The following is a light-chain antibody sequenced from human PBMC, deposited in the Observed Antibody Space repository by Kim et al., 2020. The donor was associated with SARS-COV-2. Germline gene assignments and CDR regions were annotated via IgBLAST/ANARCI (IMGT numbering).Light chain of an antibody. CDR3: AAWDDSLNGWV. CDR1: SSNIGSNT. CDR2: SNN. Sequence: ELTQPPSASGTPGQRVTISCSGSSSNIGSNTVNWYQQLPGTAPKLLIYSNNQRPSGVPDRFSGSKSGTSASLAISGLQSEDEADYYCAAWDDSLNGWVFGGGTKLTVL. J-gene: IGLJ3*02. V-gene: IGLV1-44*01.